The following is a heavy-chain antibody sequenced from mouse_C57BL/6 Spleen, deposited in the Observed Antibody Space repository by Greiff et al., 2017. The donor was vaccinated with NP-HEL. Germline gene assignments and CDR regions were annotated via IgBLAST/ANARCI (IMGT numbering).Heavy chain of an antibody. CDR3: ARGGNPWFDY. D-gene: IGHD1-1*02. CDR1: GYTFTSYW. Sequence: QVQLQQPGAELVMPGASVKLSCKASGYTFTSYWMHWVKQRPGQGLEWIGEIDPSDSYTNYNQKFKGKSTLTVDKSSSTAYMQLSSLTSEDSAVYYCARGGNPWFDYWGQGTTLTVSS. CDR2: IDPSDSYT. J-gene: IGHJ2*01. V-gene: IGHV1-69*01.